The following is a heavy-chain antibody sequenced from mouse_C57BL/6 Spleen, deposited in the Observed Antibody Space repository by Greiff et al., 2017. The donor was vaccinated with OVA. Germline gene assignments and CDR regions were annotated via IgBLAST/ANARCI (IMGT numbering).Heavy chain of an antibody. V-gene: IGHV1-59*01. Sequence: QVQLQQPGAELVRPGTSVKLSCKASGYTFTSYWMHWVKQRPGQGLEWIGVIDPSDSYTNYNQKFKGKATLTVDTSSSTAYMQLSSLTSEDSAVYYCARHYDGYSFDYWGQGTTLTVSS. CDR3: ARHYDGYSFDY. D-gene: IGHD2-3*01. CDR1: GYTFTSYW. CDR2: IDPSDSYT. J-gene: IGHJ2*01.